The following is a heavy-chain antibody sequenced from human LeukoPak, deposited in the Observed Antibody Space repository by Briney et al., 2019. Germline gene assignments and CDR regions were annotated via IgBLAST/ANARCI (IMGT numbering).Heavy chain of an antibody. CDR2: IKTSGST. Sequence: SETLSLTCTVSGGSISIYHWSWIRQPATKGLEWIGRIKTSGSTNYNPSLKSRVTMSVDTSKNQFSLKLSSVTAADTAIYYCARDEPDSRSWYGDAFDIWGQGTMVTVSS. J-gene: IGHJ3*02. V-gene: IGHV4-4*07. CDR3: ARDEPDSRSWYGDAFDI. D-gene: IGHD6-13*01. CDR1: GGSISIYH.